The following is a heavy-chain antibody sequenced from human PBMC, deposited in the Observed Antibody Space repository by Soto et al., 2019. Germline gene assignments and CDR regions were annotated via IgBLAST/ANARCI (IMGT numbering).Heavy chain of an antibody. V-gene: IGHV3-23*01. J-gene: IGHJ4*02. D-gene: IGHD2-21*01. Sequence: GGSLRLSCAASGFTISTFAMTWVRQAPGKGLESVCGMTGSGATIHYADSVKGRFTISKDNSRNVLYLQMDYLRDEDTAVYYCPKDAVYNDGLWLMDSWGQGTLVTVSS. CDR2: MTGSGATI. CDR3: PKDAVYNDGLWLMDS. CDR1: GFTISTFA.